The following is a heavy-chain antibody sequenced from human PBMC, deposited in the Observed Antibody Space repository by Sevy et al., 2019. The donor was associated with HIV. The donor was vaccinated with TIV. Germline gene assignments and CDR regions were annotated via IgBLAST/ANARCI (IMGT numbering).Heavy chain of an antibody. Sequence: GGSLRLSCTASGFTLGDYGMSWVRQAPGKGLEWISFTKSKAHGGTTENAASVKGRFTISRDDSKSIIYLQMNNLKIEATAVYYCTRWSGSQSIFDYWGQGTLVTVSS. D-gene: IGHD1-26*01. CDR3: TRWSGSQSIFDY. J-gene: IGHJ4*02. CDR1: GFTLGDYG. CDR2: TKSKAHGGTT. V-gene: IGHV3-49*04.